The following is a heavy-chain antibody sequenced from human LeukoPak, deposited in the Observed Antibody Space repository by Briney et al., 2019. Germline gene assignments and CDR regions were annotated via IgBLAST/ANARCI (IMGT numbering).Heavy chain of an antibody. CDR1: GYTFTSYD. J-gene: IGHJ4*02. CDR3: ARRLAAGTSGSFDY. V-gene: IGHV1-8*01. CDR2: MNPNSGNT. Sequence: VASVKVSCKASGYTFTSYDINWVRQATGQGLEWMGWMNPNSGNTGYAQRFHGRVTMTRSTSISTAYMDLSSLRSEDTAVYYCARRLAAGTSGSFDYWGQGTLSPSPQ. D-gene: IGHD6-13*01.